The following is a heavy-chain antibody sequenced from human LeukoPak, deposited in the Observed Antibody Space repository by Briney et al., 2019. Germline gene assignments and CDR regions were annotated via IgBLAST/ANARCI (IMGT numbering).Heavy chain of an antibody. V-gene: IGHV4-39*07. CDR3: ARRRYGDYNDWYFDL. Sequence: SETLSLTCTVSGGSISSSSYYWGWIRQPPGKGLEWIGSIYYSGSTNYNPSLKSRVTISVDTSKNQFSLKLSSVTAADTAVYYCARRRYGDYNDWYFDLWGRGTLVTVSS. CDR1: GGSISSSSYY. D-gene: IGHD4-17*01. CDR2: IYYSGST. J-gene: IGHJ2*01.